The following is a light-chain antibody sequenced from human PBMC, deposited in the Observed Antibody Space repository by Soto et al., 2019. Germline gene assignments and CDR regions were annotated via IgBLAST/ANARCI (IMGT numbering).Light chain of an antibody. J-gene: IGLJ3*02. CDR1: TSNIRNNY. CDR3: GTWDTSLSSGV. CDR2: END. V-gene: IGLV1-51*02. Sequence: QSALTQPPSVSAAPGQKVTISCSGSTSNIRNNYVSWYQQLPGTAPKLLIYENDKRPSGIPDRFSGSKSGASATLGITGLQTGDEADYYCGTWDTSLSSGVFGGGTKVTVL.